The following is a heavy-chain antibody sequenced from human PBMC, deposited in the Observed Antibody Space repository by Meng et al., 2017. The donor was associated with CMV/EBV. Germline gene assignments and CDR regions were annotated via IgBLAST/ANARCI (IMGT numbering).Heavy chain of an antibody. Sequence: GGSLRLSCAASGFPFSPYTIHWVRQAPGKGLEWVALISSDGSNKDYADSVKGRFTISRDNSKNTLSLQMNSLRTEDTAVYHCARGGGFCSVAGCYGIDYWGQGTVVTVSS. V-gene: IGHV3-30-3*01. D-gene: IGHD2-2*01. CDR2: ISSDGSNK. CDR1: GFPFSPYT. J-gene: IGHJ4*02. CDR3: ARGGGFCSVAGCYGIDY.